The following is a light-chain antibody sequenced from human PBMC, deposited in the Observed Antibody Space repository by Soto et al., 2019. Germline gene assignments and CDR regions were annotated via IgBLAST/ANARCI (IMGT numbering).Light chain of an antibody. CDR2: EVS. CDR3: SSFAGSNNFPYV. J-gene: IGLJ1*01. V-gene: IGLV2-14*01. CDR1: SSDVGNYKY. Sequence: QSALTQPASVSGSPGQSITISCTGTSSDVGNYKYVSWYQQHPGKAPKLMIYEVSNRPSGVSNRFSGSKSGNTASLTVSGLQAEDEADYYCSSFAGSNNFPYVFGTGTKLTVL.